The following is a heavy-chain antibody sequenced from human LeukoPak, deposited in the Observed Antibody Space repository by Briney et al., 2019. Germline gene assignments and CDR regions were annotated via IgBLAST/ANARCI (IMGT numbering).Heavy chain of an antibody. CDR2: ISSGSSTI. V-gene: IGHV3-48*01. CDR1: GFTFSSYS. Sequence: GGSLRLSCAASGFTFSSYSMNWVRQAPGKGLEWVSYISSGSSTIYYADSVKGRFTISRDNAKNSLYLQMNSLRAEDTAVYYCARRDDSWGQGTLVTVSS. CDR3: ARRDDS. D-gene: IGHD3-16*01. J-gene: IGHJ4*02.